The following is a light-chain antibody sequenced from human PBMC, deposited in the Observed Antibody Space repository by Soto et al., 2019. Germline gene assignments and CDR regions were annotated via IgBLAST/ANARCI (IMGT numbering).Light chain of an antibody. Sequence: QSVLTQPPSASGSPGQSVTISCTGSSSDVGGYNYVSWYQQHPGKAPKLMIYEVSKRPSGVPDRLSGSKSGNTSSLTVSGLHAENVADSFCSSYGGSNTVVFGGVTKLTVL. V-gene: IGLV2-8*01. J-gene: IGLJ2*01. CDR3: SSYGGSNTVV. CDR1: SSDVGGYNY. CDR2: EVS.